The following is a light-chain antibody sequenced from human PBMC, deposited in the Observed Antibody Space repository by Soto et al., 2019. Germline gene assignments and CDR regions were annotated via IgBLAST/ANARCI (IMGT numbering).Light chain of an antibody. J-gene: IGLJ1*01. CDR3: QSYDTSLSGYV. CDR1: SSNIGAGYE. Sequence: QCVLTQPPSVSGSPGRRVTISCTGSSSNIGAGYEVYWYQQLPGTAPKLLIYVNNNRPSGVPDRFSGSNSGTSASLAITGLQAEDEAHYYCQSYDTSLSGYVFGAGTKVTVL. V-gene: IGLV1-40*01. CDR2: VNN.